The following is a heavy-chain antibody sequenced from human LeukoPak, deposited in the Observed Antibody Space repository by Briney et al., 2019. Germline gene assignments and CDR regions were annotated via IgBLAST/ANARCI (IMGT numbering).Heavy chain of an antibody. Sequence: PGKSLRLSCAASGFIFSNYGMHWVRQAPGKGLEWVAAIWYDGSNKYYAVSVKGRFTISRDNSKNTLYLQMSSLRAEVTAVYFCARDRIPAAGTAPFDYWGQGTLVTVSS. D-gene: IGHD6-13*01. CDR3: ARDRIPAAGTAPFDY. CDR1: GFIFSNYG. J-gene: IGHJ4*02. CDR2: IWYDGSNK. V-gene: IGHV3-33*01.